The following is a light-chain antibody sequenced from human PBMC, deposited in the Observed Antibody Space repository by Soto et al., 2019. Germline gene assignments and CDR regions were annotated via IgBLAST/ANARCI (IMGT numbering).Light chain of an antibody. CDR2: EVS. CDR1: SSDVGGYNY. CDR3: SSYTISSTLV. Sequence: QSALTQPASVSGSPGQSITISCPGTSSDVGGYNYVSWYQQHPGKAPNLMIYEVSNRPSGVSNRFSGSKSGNTASLTISGLQAEYEADYYCSSYTISSTLVFGGGTKLTVL. J-gene: IGLJ2*01. V-gene: IGLV2-14*01.